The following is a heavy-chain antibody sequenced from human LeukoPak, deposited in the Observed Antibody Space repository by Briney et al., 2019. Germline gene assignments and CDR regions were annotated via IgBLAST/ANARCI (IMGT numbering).Heavy chain of an antibody. D-gene: IGHD2-2*01. CDR2: INHSGST. CDR1: GGSFSGYY. J-gene: IGHJ4*02. V-gene: IGHV4-34*01. Sequence: SSETLSLTCAVYGGSFSGYYWSWIRQPPGKGLEWIGEINHSGSTNYNPSLKSRVTISVDTSKNQFSLKLSSVTAADTAVYYCATCYGDPFFDYWGQGTLVTVSS. CDR3: ATCYGDPFFDY.